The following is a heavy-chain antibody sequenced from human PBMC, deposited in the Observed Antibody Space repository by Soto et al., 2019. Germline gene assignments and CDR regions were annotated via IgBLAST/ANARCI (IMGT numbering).Heavy chain of an antibody. D-gene: IGHD3-22*01. J-gene: IGHJ6*02. CDR2: IRSKTYGGTT. CDR1: ERTFLGGA. V-gene: IGHV3-49*03. CDR3: AKGGYYFDISGYLTVDYLYSVMAV. Sequence: PGGSVRQTCTSSERTFLGGARIWYRQAPGKGLEWVGFIRSKTYGGTTEYAASVKGRFTISRDDSKSIAYLQMNSLKNEDTAVFYGAKGGYYFDISGYLTVDYLYSVMAVWGQGTTVTVSS.